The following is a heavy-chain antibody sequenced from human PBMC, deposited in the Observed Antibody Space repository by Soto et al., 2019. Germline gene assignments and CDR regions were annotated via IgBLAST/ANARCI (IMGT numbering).Heavy chain of an antibody. J-gene: IGHJ6*02. CDR1: GYSFTSYW. CDR3: ARLEDGGTYYYGSGSLYGMDV. CDR2: IYPGDSDT. D-gene: IGHD3-10*01. V-gene: IGHV5-51*01. Sequence: GESLKISCKGSGYSFTSYWIGWVRQMPGKGLEWMGIIYPGDSDTRYSPSFQGQVTISADKSISTAYLQWSSLKASDTAMYYCARLEDGGTYYYGSGSLYGMDVWGQGTTVTVSS.